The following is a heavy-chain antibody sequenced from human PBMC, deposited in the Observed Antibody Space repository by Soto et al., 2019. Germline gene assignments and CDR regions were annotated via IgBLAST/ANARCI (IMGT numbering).Heavy chain of an antibody. Sequence: PSETLSLTGTVSGGSISSGDYYWSWIRQPPGKSLEWIGYIYYSGSPYYNPSLNSRVTISVDTSKNQFSLKLSSVTAADAAVYYCARELRSSDYVWGSYSYTGGYFGSWGQGTLVTVSS. J-gene: IGHJ4*02. D-gene: IGHD3-16*02. CDR1: GGSISSGDYY. CDR2: IYYSGSP. V-gene: IGHV4-30-4*01. CDR3: ARELRSSDYVWGSYSYTGGYFGS.